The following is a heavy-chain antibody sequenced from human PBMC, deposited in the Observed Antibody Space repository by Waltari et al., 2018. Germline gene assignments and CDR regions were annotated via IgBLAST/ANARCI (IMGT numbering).Heavy chain of an antibody. CDR1: GGSTSSDYYY. J-gene: IGHJ4*02. Sequence: QLQLQESGPGLVKPSETLSLTCTVSGGSTSSDYYYWSWIRLPPGKGLEGIGSMYYSGATFYNPSLNARVTISGDTSRKQFSLKVTSVTAADTAVYYCARSYSGYDSPYDYWGQGIQVTVSS. D-gene: IGHD5-12*01. CDR2: MYYSGAT. V-gene: IGHV4-39*07. CDR3: ARSYSGYDSPYDY.